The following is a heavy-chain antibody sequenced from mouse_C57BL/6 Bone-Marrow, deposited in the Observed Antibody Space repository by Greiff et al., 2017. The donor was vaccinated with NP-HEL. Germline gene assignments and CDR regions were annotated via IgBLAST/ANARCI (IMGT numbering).Heavy chain of an antibody. V-gene: IGHV3-8*01. CDR2: ISYSGSN. CDR1: GYSITSDY. CDR3: ARRRPNWGFDY. Sequence: EVQLQESGPGLAKPSQTLSLSCSVTGYSITSDYWNWIRKFPGNKLEYMGYISYSGSNYYNPSIKSRLSIPRDTSKNQYYLQLNSVTTEYTATYYCARRRPNWGFDYWGQGTTLTVSS. D-gene: IGHD4-1*02. J-gene: IGHJ2*01.